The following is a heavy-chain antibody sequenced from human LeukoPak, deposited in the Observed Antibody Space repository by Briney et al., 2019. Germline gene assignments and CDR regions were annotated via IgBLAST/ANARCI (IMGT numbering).Heavy chain of an antibody. Sequence: ASVKVSCKASGYTFTDYAVHWVRQAPGQRLEWMAWINTDNGDTKYSQKFQGRVSITSDTSASTAYMELSSLRSEDTAVYYCARDFFYYDSSGLGDHWGQGALVTVSS. CDR3: ARDFFYYDSSGLGDH. J-gene: IGHJ4*02. D-gene: IGHD3-22*01. CDR2: INTDNGDT. CDR1: GYTFTDYA. V-gene: IGHV1-3*04.